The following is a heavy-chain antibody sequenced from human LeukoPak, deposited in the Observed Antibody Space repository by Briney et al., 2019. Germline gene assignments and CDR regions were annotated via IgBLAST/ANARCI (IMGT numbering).Heavy chain of an antibody. CDR1: GFTVSSNF. J-gene: IGHJ4*02. Sequence: PGRSLRLSCAASGFTVSSNFLSWVRQPPGKGLEWVSDIYSGGSTYYADSVKGRFTISRDNSKNTLYLQMNSLRAEDTAVYYCTRGGGGSFPHYWGQGTLVTVSS. CDR3: TRGGGGSFPHY. CDR2: IYSGGST. V-gene: IGHV3-53*01. D-gene: IGHD2-21*01.